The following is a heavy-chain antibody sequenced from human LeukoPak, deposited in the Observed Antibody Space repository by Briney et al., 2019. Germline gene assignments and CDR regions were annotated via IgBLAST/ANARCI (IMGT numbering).Heavy chain of an antibody. J-gene: IGHJ4*02. CDR3: AKPNRDTAMVDY. V-gene: IGHV3-30*02. CDR2: IRYDRSNK. D-gene: IGHD5-18*01. Sequence: GGSLRLSCAASGFTFSSYSMNWVRQAPGKGLEWVAFIRYDRSNKYYADSVKGRFTISRDNSKNTLYLQMNSLRAEDTAVYYCAKPNRDTAMVDYWGQGTLVTVSS. CDR1: GFTFSSYS.